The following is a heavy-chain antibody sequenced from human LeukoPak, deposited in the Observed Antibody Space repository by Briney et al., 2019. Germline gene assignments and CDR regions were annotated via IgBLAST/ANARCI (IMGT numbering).Heavy chain of an antibody. Sequence: PGGSLRLSCAAPGFTFSDYYMSWIRQAPGKGLEWGSYISSSGSTIYYADAVKGRFTISRDNAKNSLYLQMNSLRAEDTAVYYCATLGYCSSVSCSRAWFDYWGQGTLVTVSS. J-gene: IGHJ5*01. CDR3: ATLGYCSSVSCSRAWFDY. D-gene: IGHD2-2*01. V-gene: IGHV3-11*01. CDR1: GFTFSDYY. CDR2: ISSSGSTI.